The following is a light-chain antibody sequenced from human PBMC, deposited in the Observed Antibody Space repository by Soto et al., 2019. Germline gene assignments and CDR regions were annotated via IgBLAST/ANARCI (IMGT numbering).Light chain of an antibody. CDR3: QQYGSSPPIT. J-gene: IGKJ5*01. V-gene: IGKV3-20*01. Sequence: EIVLTQSPGTLRLSPGQRATLSCRASQSVSSNYLAWYQQKPGQAPRLLIYGASYRATGTPDRFSGSGSGTEFTLTISGLEPEDFAVYFCQQYGSSPPITFGQGTRLEIK. CDR2: GAS. CDR1: QSVSSNY.